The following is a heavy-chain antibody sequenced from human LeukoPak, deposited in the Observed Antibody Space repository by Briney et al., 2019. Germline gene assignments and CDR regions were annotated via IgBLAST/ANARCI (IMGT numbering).Heavy chain of an antibody. CDR3: AREDNWNDKSFDY. V-gene: IGHV1-2*02. CDR1: GYTFTGYY. Sequence: ASVKVSCKASGYTFTGYYMHWVRQAPGQGLEWMGWINPNSGGTNYAQKFQGRVTMTRDTSISTAYMELSRLRSDDTAVYYCAREDNWNDKSFDYWGQGTLVTVSS. D-gene: IGHD1-1*01. J-gene: IGHJ4*02. CDR2: INPNSGGT.